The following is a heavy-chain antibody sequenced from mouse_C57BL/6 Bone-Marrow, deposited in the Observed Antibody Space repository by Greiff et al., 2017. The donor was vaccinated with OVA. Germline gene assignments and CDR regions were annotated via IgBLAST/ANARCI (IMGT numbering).Heavy chain of an antibody. J-gene: IGHJ2*01. D-gene: IGHD3-2*02. CDR1: GFTFNTYA. CDR2: IRSKSSNYAT. Sequence: EVHLVESGGGLVQPKGSLKLSCAASGFTFNTYAMHWVRQAPGKGLEWVARIRSKSSNYATYYADSVKDRFTISRDDSQSMLYLQMNNLKTEDTAMYYCVREGSSGSSYYFDYWGQGTTLTVSS. V-gene: IGHV10-3*01. CDR3: VREGSSGSSYYFDY.